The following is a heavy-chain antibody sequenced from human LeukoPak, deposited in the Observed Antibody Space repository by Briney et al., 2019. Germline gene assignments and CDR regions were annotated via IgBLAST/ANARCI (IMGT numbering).Heavy chain of an antibody. J-gene: IGHJ3*02. Sequence: GGSLRLSCAASGVTFSSSAMSWVRQAPGKGLEWVAAISDTGRLSYCADSVNGRFTISRDNSKNTLYLQMNSLRAEDTAVYYCAKPYYDFWSGDAFDIWGQGTMVTVSS. CDR2: ISDTGRLS. CDR3: AKPYYDFWSGDAFDI. CDR1: GVTFSSSA. V-gene: IGHV3-23*01. D-gene: IGHD3-3*01.